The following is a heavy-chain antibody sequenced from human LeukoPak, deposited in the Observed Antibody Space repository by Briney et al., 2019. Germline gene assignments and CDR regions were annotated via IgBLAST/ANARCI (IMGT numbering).Heavy chain of an antibody. CDR2: IYSGDYT. CDR1: DFTVSGTY. D-gene: IGHD1-26*01. Sequence: GGSLRLSCAVSDFTVSGTYFTWVRQAPGKGLEWVSIIYSGDYTYYADSVKGRFTISRDESTNTLYLQMDSLRADDTAVYYCASGSYYDTLIDSWGQGALLTVSS. CDR3: ASGSYYDTLIDS. V-gene: IGHV3-53*01. J-gene: IGHJ4*02.